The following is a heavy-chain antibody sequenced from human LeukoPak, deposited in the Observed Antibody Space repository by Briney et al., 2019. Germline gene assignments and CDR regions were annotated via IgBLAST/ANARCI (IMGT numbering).Heavy chain of an antibody. Sequence: EASVKVSCKASGYTFTGYYMHWVRQAPGQGLEWMGWINPNSGGTNYAQKFQGRVTMTRDTSISTAYMELSRLRSDDTAVYYCARDLWFGEVGGSGYWGQGTLVTVSS. CDR1: GYTFTGYY. CDR2: INPNSGGT. CDR3: ARDLWFGEVGGSGY. J-gene: IGHJ4*02. D-gene: IGHD3-10*01. V-gene: IGHV1-2*02.